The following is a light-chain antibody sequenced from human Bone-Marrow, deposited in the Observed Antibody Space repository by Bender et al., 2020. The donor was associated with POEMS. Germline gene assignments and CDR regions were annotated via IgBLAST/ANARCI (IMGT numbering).Light chain of an antibody. J-gene: IGLJ2*01. V-gene: IGLV3-21*02. Sequence: SYVLTQSPSVSVAPGQTARIACGGNNIGLKSVHWYQQKPGQAPVLVVYDVKHRPSGIPERFSGSNSGDTATLTIRRVEAGDEADYYCQVWDSSRDLVVFGGGTELTVL. CDR2: DVK. CDR3: QVWDSSRDLVV. CDR1: NIGLKS.